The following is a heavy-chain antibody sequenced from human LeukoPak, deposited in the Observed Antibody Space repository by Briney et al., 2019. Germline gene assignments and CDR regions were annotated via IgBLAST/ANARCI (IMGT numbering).Heavy chain of an antibody. J-gene: IGHJ4*02. D-gene: IGHD6-19*01. Sequence: SGTLSLTCAVSGGSISSSNWWSWVRQPPGKGLEWIGEIYHSGSTNYNPSPKSRVTISVDKSKNQFSLKLSSVTAADTAVYYCARGSGSSGWYGFDYWGQGTLVTVSS. CDR2: IYHSGST. CDR1: GGSISSSNW. CDR3: ARGSGSSGWYGFDY. V-gene: IGHV4-4*02.